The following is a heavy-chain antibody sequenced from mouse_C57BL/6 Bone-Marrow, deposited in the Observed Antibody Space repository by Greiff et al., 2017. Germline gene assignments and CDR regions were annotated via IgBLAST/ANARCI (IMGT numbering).Heavy chain of an antibody. CDR1: GYSITSDY. J-gene: IGHJ2*01. CDR2: ISYSGST. V-gene: IGHV3-8*01. D-gene: IGHD1-1*01. CDR3: ARYNRHYYGSSHFDY. Sequence: EVMLVESGPGLAKPSQTLSLTCSVTGYSITSDYWNWIRKFPGNKLEYMGYISYSGSTYYNPSLKSRIAITRDTSKNQYYLQLNSVTTEDTATYYGARYNRHYYGSSHFDYWGQGTTLTVSS.